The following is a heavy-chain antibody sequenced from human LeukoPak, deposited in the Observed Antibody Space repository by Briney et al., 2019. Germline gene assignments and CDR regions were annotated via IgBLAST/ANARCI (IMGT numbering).Heavy chain of an antibody. V-gene: IGHV4-59*01. J-gene: IGHJ4*02. CDR3: ARGGRGYSYGHFDY. CDR1: GGSISSYY. Sequence: PSETLSLTCTVSGGSISSYYWNWIRQPPGKGLEWIGYIYYSGSTNYNPSLKSRVTISVDTSKNQFSLKLSSVTAADTAVYYCARGGRGYSYGHFDYWGQGTLVTVSS. D-gene: IGHD5-18*01. CDR2: IYYSGST.